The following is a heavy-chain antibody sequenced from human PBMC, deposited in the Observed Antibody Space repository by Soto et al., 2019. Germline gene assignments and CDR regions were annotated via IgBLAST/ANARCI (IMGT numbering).Heavy chain of an antibody. J-gene: IGHJ6*02. CDR1: GFTSSSYS. CDR3: ERHRLVAATSDPPYCYYGMDV. CDR2: ISSSSRYI. D-gene: IGHD2-15*01. V-gene: IGHV3-21*01. Sequence: PGGSLRLSCATSGFTSSSYSMNWVRQAPGMGLEWVSSISSSSRYIYYADSVRGRFTISRDNAKNSLYLQINSLRAEDTAVYYCERHRLVAATSDPPYCYYGMDVWGQGTTVTVSS.